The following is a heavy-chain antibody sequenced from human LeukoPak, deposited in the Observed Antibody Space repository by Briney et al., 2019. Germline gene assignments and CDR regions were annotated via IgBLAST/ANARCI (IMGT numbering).Heavy chain of an antibody. D-gene: IGHD3-22*01. Sequence: SETLSLTCTVSGYSISSGYYWGWIRQPPGKGLEWIGSISYSGSTYYNPSLKSRVTISVDTSKNQFSLKLSSVTAADTAVYYCATEKVSSGYYVDYWGQGTLVTVSS. CDR1: GYSISSGYY. J-gene: IGHJ4*02. V-gene: IGHV4-38-2*02. CDR2: ISYSGST. CDR3: ATEKVSSGYYVDY.